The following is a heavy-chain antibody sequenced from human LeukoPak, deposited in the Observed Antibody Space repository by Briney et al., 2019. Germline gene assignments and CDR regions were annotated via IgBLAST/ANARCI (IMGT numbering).Heavy chain of an antibody. CDR1: GASISSTNYY. CDR2: IYYSGRT. CDR3: ARVVPVPAEYFRH. J-gene: IGHJ1*01. V-gene: IGHV4-31*03. Sequence: SETLSLTCSVSGASISSTNYYWSWVRQVPGKGLEWIGYIYYSGRTYFNPSLRSRVSMSVDTSKSQSSLNLTSVTAADTAVYYCARVVPVPAEYFRHWGQGTLVTVSS.